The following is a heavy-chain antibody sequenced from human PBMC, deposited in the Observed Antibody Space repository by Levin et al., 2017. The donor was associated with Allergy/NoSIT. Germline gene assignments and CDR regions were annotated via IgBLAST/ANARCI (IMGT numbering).Heavy chain of an antibody. Sequence: QAGGSLRLSCVASGLTFSDHYMDWVRQAPGKGLEWVGRSKSKANRYTTEYAAAVKGRFTISRDDSKNSVYLQMNSLKTDDTAVYYCTSGEEGKVLDYWGQGTLVTVFS. V-gene: IGHV3-72*01. D-gene: IGHD3-10*01. CDR2: SKSKANRYTT. J-gene: IGHJ4*02. CDR1: GLTFSDHY. CDR3: TSGEEGKVLDY.